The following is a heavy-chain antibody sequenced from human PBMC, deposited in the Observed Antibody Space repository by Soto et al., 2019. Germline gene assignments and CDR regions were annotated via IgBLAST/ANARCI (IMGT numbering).Heavy chain of an antibody. CDR2: FDPEDGET. CDR1: GYTRTELS. J-gene: IGHJ6*02. D-gene: IGHD1-26*01. CDR3: ATATSPYSGSYQGYYYGMDV. Sequence: ASVKLSCKVSGYTRTELSMHWVRQAPGKGLEWMGGFDPEDGETIYAQKFQGRVTMTEDTSTDTAYMELSSLRSEDTAVYYCATATSPYSGSYQGYYYGMDVWGQGTTVTVSS. V-gene: IGHV1-24*01.